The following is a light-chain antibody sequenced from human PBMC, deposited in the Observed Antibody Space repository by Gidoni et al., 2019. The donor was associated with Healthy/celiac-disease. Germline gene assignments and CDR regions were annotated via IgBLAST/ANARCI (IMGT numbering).Light chain of an antibody. CDR1: QSVLYSSNNKNY. V-gene: IGKV4-1*01. CDR3: QQYYSTPRT. J-gene: IGKJ1*01. Sequence: DIVMTQSPESLAVSLGERATINCKSSQSVLYSSNNKNYLAWYQQKPGQPPKLLIYWASTRESGVPDRFSVSWSGTDFTLTISSLQAEDVAVYYCQQYYSTPRTFGQXTKVEIK. CDR2: WAS.